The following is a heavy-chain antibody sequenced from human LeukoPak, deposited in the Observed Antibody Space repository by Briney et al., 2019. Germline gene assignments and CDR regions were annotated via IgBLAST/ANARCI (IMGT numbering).Heavy chain of an antibody. CDR1: GYSFTSYW. Sequence: GESPKISCKGSGYSFTSYWIGWVRQMPGKGLEWMGIIYPGDSDTRYSPSFQGQVTISADKSISTAYLQWSSLKASDTAMYYCARRGNCSSTSCYSWEFDYWGQGTLVTVSS. V-gene: IGHV5-51*01. J-gene: IGHJ4*02. CDR3: ARRGNCSSTSCYSWEFDY. CDR2: IYPGDSDT. D-gene: IGHD2-2*02.